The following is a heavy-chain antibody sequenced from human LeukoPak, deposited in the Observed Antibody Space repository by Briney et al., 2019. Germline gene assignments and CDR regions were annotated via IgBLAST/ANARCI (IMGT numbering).Heavy chain of an antibody. D-gene: IGHD4-17*01. J-gene: IGHJ4*02. CDR3: ARALSRTVTYFDY. CDR2: ISSSSSYI. V-gene: IGHV3-21*01. Sequence: GGSMRLSCAASGFTFSSYSMNWVRQAPGKGLEWVSSISSSSSYIYYADSVKGRFTISRDNAKNSLYLQMNSLRAEDTAVYYCARALSRTVTYFDYWGQGTLVTVSS. CDR1: GFTFSSYS.